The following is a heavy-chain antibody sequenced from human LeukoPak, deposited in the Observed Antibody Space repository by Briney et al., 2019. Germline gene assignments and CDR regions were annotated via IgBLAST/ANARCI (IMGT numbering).Heavy chain of an antibody. Sequence: PGGSLRLSCAASGFTFSSYEMNWVRQAPGKGLEWVSYISSSGSTIYYADSVKGRFTISRDNAKNSLYLQMNSLRAEDTAVYHCALTIVVVTAPDYWGQGTLVTVS. J-gene: IGHJ4*02. V-gene: IGHV3-48*03. CDR1: GFTFSSYE. CDR2: ISSSGSTI. D-gene: IGHD2-21*02. CDR3: ALTIVVVTAPDY.